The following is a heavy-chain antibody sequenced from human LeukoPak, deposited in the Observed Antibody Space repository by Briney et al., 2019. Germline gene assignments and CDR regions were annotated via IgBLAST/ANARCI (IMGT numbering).Heavy chain of an antibody. V-gene: IGHV1-46*01. CDR3: ARDRYSSSYENYYFEY. CDR1: GYTFTRYY. CDR2: INPSGGST. D-gene: IGHD6-6*01. J-gene: IGHJ4*02. Sequence: ASVKVSWKASGYTFTRYYMHWVRQAPGQGLEWMGIINPSGGSTSYAQKFEGRVTMTRDTSTSTVYMELSSLRSEDTAVYYCARDRYSSSYENYYFEYWGQGTLVTVSS.